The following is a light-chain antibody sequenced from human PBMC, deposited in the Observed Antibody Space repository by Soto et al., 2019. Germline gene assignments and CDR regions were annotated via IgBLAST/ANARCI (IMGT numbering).Light chain of an antibody. Sequence: QSVLTQPPSVSGAPGQRVTISCTGNTSNIGADYDVHWYQQIPGTAPKLLIYGNNNRPSGVPDRFSGSKSGTSASLAITGLQPEDEADYYCQSYDSSPHVVFGGGTKLTVL. J-gene: IGLJ2*01. CDR2: GNN. V-gene: IGLV1-40*01. CDR1: TSNIGADYD. CDR3: QSYDSSPHVV.